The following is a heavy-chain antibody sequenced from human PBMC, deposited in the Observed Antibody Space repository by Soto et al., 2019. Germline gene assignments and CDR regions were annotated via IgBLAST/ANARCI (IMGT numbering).Heavy chain of an antibody. D-gene: IGHD2-15*01. V-gene: IGHV1-18*01. Sequence: QVQLVQSGAEVKKPGASVKVSCKASGYTFSSYGISWVRQAPGQGLEWMGWISAYNGNTNYAQKFQGRVTVTTDTSTTTAYMEVRRLRSDDTAVYYCARDYSGVVEGVTVGWFDPWGQGTLVNVSS. CDR3: ARDYSGVVEGVTVGWFDP. CDR2: ISAYNGNT. J-gene: IGHJ5*02. CDR1: GYTFSSYG.